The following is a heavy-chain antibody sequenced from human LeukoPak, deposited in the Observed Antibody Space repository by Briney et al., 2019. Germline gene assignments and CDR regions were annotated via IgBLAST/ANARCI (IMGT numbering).Heavy chain of an antibody. Sequence: GASVKVSCKASGYTFTGYYMHWVRQAPGQGLEWMGWINPNSGGTNYAQKFQGRVTMTRDASISTAYMELSRLRSDDTAVYYCARVRSTDYYDSSGYHYWGQGTLVTVSS. V-gene: IGHV1-2*02. J-gene: IGHJ4*02. CDR3: ARVRSTDYYDSSGYHY. CDR1: GYTFTGYY. CDR2: INPNSGGT. D-gene: IGHD3-22*01.